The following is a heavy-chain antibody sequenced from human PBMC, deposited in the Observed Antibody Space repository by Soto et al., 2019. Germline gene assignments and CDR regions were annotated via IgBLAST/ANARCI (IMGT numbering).Heavy chain of an antibody. J-gene: IGHJ6*03. D-gene: IGHD6-13*01. Sequence: GGSLRLSCAASGFTFSSYSMNWVRQAPGKGLEWVSSISSSSSYIYYADSVKGRFTISRDNAKNSLYLQMNSLRAEDTAVYYCAREGIAAAKGVTDYYYYMDVWGKGTTVTVSS. CDR3: AREGIAAAKGVTDYYYYMDV. CDR1: GFTFSSYS. V-gene: IGHV3-21*01. CDR2: ISSSSSYI.